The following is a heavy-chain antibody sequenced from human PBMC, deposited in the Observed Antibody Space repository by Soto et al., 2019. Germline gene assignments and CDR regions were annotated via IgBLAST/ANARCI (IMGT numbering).Heavy chain of an antibody. CDR2: ISGSGGTM. Sequence: QVQLVESGGGMVNPGGSLRLSCAASGFTFSAYCVGWIRQAPGKGLEWVSYISGSGGTMYYADSVKGRFTISRDNTKNSLYLQMNSLRAEDTAVYYCARDLYYDGSGYYSGGIDYWGQGTLVTVSS. J-gene: IGHJ4*02. CDR1: GFTFSAYC. V-gene: IGHV3-11*01. D-gene: IGHD3-22*01. CDR3: ARDLYYDGSGYYSGGIDY.